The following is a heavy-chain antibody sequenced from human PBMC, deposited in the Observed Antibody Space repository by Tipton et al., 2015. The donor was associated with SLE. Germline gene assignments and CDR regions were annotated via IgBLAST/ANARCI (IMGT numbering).Heavy chain of an antibody. D-gene: IGHD3-22*01. Sequence: SLRLSCAASGFTFSSYAMSWVRQAPGKGLEWVSGISGSGGSTYYADSVKGRFTISRDKSKNTLYLQMNSLRAEDTAVYYCAKDPGYYDSSGYYDWGQGTLVTVSS. CDR3: AKDPGYYDSSGYYD. V-gene: IGHV3-23*01. J-gene: IGHJ4*02. CDR1: GFTFSSYA. CDR2: ISGSGGST.